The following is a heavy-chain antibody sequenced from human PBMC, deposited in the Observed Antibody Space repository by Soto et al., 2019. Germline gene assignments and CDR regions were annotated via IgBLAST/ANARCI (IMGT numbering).Heavy chain of an antibody. J-gene: IGHJ6*03. CDR3: AKDISPVIDSGYMDV. CDR2: ISWNSGSI. V-gene: IGHV3-9*01. CDR1: GFTFDDYA. Sequence: EVQLVESGGGLVQPGRSLRLSCAASGFTFDDYAMHWVRQAPGKGLEWVSGISWNSGSIGYADSVKGRFTISRDNAKNTLYLQMNRLRAEDTALYYCAKDISPVIDSGYMDVWGKGTTVTVSS. D-gene: IGHD1-26*01.